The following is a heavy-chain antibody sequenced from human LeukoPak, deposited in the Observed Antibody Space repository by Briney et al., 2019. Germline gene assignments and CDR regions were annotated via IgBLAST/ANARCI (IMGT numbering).Heavy chain of an antibody. CDR2: INPSGGST. Sequence: ASVKVSCKASGYTFTSYYMHWVRQAPGQGLEWMGIINPSGGSTSYAQKFQGRVTMTRDTSTSTVYMELSSVRSEDTAVYYCAREGVPAAQHYYYYGMDVWGQGTTVTVSS. J-gene: IGHJ6*02. D-gene: IGHD2-2*01. CDR1: GYTFTSYY. V-gene: IGHV1-46*01. CDR3: AREGVPAAQHYYYYGMDV.